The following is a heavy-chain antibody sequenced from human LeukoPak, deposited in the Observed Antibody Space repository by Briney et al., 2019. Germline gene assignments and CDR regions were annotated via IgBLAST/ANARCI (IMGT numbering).Heavy chain of an antibody. CDR1: AYTFTSYY. CDR2: INPSGGST. J-gene: IGHJ3*02. V-gene: IGHV1-46*01. CDR3: ARVASSGNDAFDI. D-gene: IGHD3-10*01. Sequence: ASVKVSCYSAAYTFTSYYIHWVRQAPGQGLEWMGIINPSGGSTSYAQKFQGRVTMTRDTSTSTVYMELSSLRSEDTAVYYCARVASSGNDAFDIWGQGTMVTVSS.